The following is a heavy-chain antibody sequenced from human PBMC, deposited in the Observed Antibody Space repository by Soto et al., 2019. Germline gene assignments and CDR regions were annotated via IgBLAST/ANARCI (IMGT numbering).Heavy chain of an antibody. J-gene: IGHJ5*02. Sequence: QVQLVQSGAEVKKPGASVKVSYKASGYTFTGYYMHWVRQAPGQGLEWMGWINPNSGGTNYAQKFQGRVTMTRDTSISTAYMELSRLGSDGTAVYYCARDHSRRVCSGGSCFVTSNWFDPWGQGTLVTVSS. CDR2: INPNSGGT. CDR3: ARDHSRRVCSGGSCFVTSNWFDP. V-gene: IGHV1-2*02. CDR1: GYTFTGYY. D-gene: IGHD2-15*01.